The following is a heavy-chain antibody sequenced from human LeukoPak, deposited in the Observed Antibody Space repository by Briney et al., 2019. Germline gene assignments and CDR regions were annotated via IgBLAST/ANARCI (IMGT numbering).Heavy chain of an antibody. CDR2: ISSSSSYI. CDR3: ASRRNIVVVPAAILVPSYYYYYMDV. J-gene: IGHJ6*03. D-gene: IGHD2-2*01. V-gene: IGHV3-21*01. CDR1: GFTFSSYS. Sequence: PGGSLRLSCAASGFTFSSYSMNWVRQAPGKGLEWVSSISSSSSYIYYADSVKGRFTISRDNAKNSLYLQMNSLRAEDTAVYYCASRRNIVVVPAAILVPSYYYYYMDVWGKGTTVTVSS.